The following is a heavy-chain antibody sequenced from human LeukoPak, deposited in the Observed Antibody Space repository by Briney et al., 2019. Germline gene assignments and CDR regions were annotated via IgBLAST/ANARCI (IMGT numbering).Heavy chain of an antibody. CDR1: GGSFSGYY. D-gene: IGHD2-15*01. Sequence: PSETLSLTCAVYGGSFSGYYWSWIRQPPGKGLEWIGEINHSGSTNYNPSLKSRVTISVDTSKNQFSLKLSSVTAADTAVYYCARVAGLYCSGGSCYYNRHFDYWGQGTLVTVSS. CDR3: ARVAGLYCSGGSCYYNRHFDY. J-gene: IGHJ4*02. V-gene: IGHV4-34*01. CDR2: INHSGST.